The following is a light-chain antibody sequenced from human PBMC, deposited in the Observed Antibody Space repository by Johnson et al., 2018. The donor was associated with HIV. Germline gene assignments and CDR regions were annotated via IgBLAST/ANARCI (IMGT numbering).Light chain of an antibody. CDR2: DNN. V-gene: IGLV1-51*01. CDR3: GTWDSGLSGGLYR. J-gene: IGLJ1*01. Sequence: QSVLTQPPSVSAAPGQKVTISCSGSNSNIGSNYVSWYQQLPGTAPKLLIYDNNKRPSGIPDRFSGSKSGTSATLGITGLQTGDEADYYCGTWDSGLSGGLYRLGPRTKVTVL. CDR1: NSNIGSNY.